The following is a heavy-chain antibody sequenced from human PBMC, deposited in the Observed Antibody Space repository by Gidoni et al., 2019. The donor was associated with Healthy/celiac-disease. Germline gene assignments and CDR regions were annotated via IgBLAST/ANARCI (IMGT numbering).Heavy chain of an antibody. Sequence: QVQLVESGGGVVQPGRSLRLSCAASGFTFSSYGMHWFRQAPGKGLEWVAVIWYDGSNKYYADSVKGRFTISRDNSKNTLYLQMNSLRAEDTAVYYCAREGRYRTFDYWGQGTLVTVSS. V-gene: IGHV3-33*01. CDR3: AREGRYRTFDY. J-gene: IGHJ4*02. D-gene: IGHD4-4*01. CDR2: IWYDGSNK. CDR1: GFTFSSYG.